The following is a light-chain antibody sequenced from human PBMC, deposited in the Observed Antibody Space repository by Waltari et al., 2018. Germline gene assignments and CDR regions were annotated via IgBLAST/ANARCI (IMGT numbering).Light chain of an antibody. CDR1: SGDVGGSNS. J-gene: IGLJ3*02. CDR2: EVS. Sequence: QSALTQPPSASGSPGQSVTISCTGTSGDVGGSNSVPWYQQRPGKVPKLMISEVSKRPSGVPDRFSGSKSGNTASLTVSGLQAEDEAQYYCSSYGGSNNWVFGGGTKLTVL. CDR3: SSYGGSNNWV. V-gene: IGLV2-8*01.